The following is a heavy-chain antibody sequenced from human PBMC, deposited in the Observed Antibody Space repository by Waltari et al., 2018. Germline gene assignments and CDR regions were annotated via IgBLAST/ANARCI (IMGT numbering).Heavy chain of an antibody. V-gene: IGHV1-8*01. Sequence: QVQLVQSGAEVTKTGASVKASCKATGNTFTRSDINGERQATGQGLEWMGWMNPNSGNTGYAQKFQGRVTMTRDTSISTAYMELSSLRSEDTAVYYCARILSSSVPNIYYYSGMDVWGQGTTVIVSS. CDR1: GNTFTRSD. J-gene: IGHJ6*02. CDR2: MNPNSGNT. D-gene: IGHD6-6*01. CDR3: ARILSSSVPNIYYYSGMDV.